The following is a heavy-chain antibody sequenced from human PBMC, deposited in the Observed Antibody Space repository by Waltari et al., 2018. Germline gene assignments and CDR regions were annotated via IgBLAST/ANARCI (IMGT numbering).Heavy chain of an antibody. CDR3: ARRGYCSGGSCSFLSWFDP. V-gene: IGHV4-61*09. CDR2: IYTSGST. CDR1: GGSISSGSYY. J-gene: IGHJ5*02. Sequence: QVQLQESGPGLVKPSQTLSLTCTVSGGSISSGSYYWSWIRQPAGKGLEWIGYIYTSGSTNYNPSLKSRVTISVDTSKNQFSLKLSSVTAADTAVYYCARRGYCSGGSCSFLSWFDPWGQGTLVTVSS. D-gene: IGHD2-15*01.